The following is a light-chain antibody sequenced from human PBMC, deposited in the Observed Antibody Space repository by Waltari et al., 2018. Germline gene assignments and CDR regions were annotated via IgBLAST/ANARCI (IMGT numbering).Light chain of an antibody. CDR3: SSYMDTTTLER. V-gene: IGLV2-14*03. CDR2: DVT. Sequence: QSALTQPASVSGSPVQSITISCTGTSSDVGSYNYVSWYQQHPGKAPKLIIYDVTNRPSGVTNRCSRSKSGNTASLTISGLQAEDEADYYCSSYMDTTTLERFGGGTSLTVL. CDR1: SSDVGSYNY. J-gene: IGLJ2*01.